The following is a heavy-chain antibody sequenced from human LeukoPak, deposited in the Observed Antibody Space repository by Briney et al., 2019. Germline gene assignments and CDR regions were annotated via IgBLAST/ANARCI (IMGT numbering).Heavy chain of an antibody. V-gene: IGHV3-21*01. Sequence: GGSLRLSCAASGFTFSSYSMNWVRQAPGEGLEWVSSISSSSSYIYYADSVKGRFTISRDNAKNSLYLQMNSLRAEDTAVYYCASGPIVGFDYWGQGTLVTVSS. D-gene: IGHD3-22*01. CDR2: ISSSSSYI. CDR3: ASGPIVGFDY. J-gene: IGHJ4*02. CDR1: GFTFSSYS.